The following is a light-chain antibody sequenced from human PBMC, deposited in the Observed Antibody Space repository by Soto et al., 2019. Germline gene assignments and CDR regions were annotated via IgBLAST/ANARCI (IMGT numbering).Light chain of an antibody. CDR1: QSINAH. CDR2: GAS. J-gene: IGKJ1*01. CDR3: QQYNHWLWT. V-gene: IGKV3-15*01. Sequence: EVVMTQSPATLSVSPGERVTLSCRASQSINAHLAWYQQKPGQAPRLLIHGASTRATGIPARFSGSGFGTEFILTLSSLQSEDFAVYDCQQYNHWLWTFGQGTKVEIQ.